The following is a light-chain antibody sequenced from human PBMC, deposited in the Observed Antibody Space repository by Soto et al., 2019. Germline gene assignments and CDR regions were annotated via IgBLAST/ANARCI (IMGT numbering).Light chain of an antibody. CDR2: YAS. V-gene: IGKV3-15*01. CDR1: QSVAGN. J-gene: IGKJ5*01. Sequence: EIVMTQSPATLSVSPGERATLSCRASQSVAGNLAWYQHNPGQAPRLLVYYASTRAAGIPDRVTGSGSGTEFSLTITSLQPEDAGTYYCQQYNNWPSGTFGQGTRLEIK. CDR3: QQYNNWPSGT.